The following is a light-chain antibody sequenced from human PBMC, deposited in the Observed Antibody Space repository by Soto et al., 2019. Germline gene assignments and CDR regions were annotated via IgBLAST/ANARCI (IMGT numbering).Light chain of an antibody. J-gene: IGKJ1*01. CDR3: QHFNSYPWT. Sequence: DIQMTQSPSSLAASVGDRVAITCRASHSISGWLAWYQQKPGKAPTLLINKASSLESGVPSRFSGSGSGTEFTLTISSLQPDDFATYYYQHFNSYPWTFGQGTKVDIK. CDR2: KAS. CDR1: HSISGW. V-gene: IGKV1-5*03.